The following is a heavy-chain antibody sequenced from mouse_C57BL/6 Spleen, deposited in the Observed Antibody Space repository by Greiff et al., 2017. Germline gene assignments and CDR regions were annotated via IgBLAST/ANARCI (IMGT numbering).Heavy chain of an antibody. Sequence: QVQLQQSGPGLVAPSQRLSITCTVSGFSLTSYAISWVRQPPGKGLEWLGVIWTGGGTNYNSALKSRLSISKDNSKSQVFLKMNSLQTDDTARYYCARKIITTVDYYAMDYWGQGTSVTVSS. J-gene: IGHJ4*01. D-gene: IGHD1-1*01. CDR3: ARKIITTVDYYAMDY. CDR1: GFSLTSYA. V-gene: IGHV2-9-1*01. CDR2: IWTGGGT.